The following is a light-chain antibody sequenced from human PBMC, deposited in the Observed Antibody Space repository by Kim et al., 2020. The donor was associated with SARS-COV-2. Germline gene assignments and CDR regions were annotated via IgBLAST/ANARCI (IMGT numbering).Light chain of an antibody. Sequence: EIALTQSPDTLSLSPGERATLSCRASQSVNNYIAWYQQRPGQAPRLLIYEASTRATGIPARFSGSGSGTDFTLTITSLESEDFAVYYCQQRSDWPVTFGQGTRLDIK. CDR1: QSVNNY. V-gene: IGKV3-11*01. CDR3: QQRSDWPVT. CDR2: EAS. J-gene: IGKJ5*01.